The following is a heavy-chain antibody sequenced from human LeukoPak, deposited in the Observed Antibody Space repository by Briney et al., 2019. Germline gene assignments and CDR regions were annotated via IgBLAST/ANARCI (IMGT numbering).Heavy chain of an antibody. CDR1: GFIFSSYG. D-gene: IGHD4-17*01. J-gene: IGHJ3*02. CDR2: IRYDGSNK. Sequence: GVLRLSCAASGFIFSSYGMHWVRQAPGKGLEWVAFIRYDGSNKYYADSVKGRFTISRDNSKNTLYLQMNSLRAEDTAVYYCAKDSGDYGDYVGLDAFDIWGQGTMVTVSS. CDR3: AKDSGDYGDYVGLDAFDI. V-gene: IGHV3-30*02.